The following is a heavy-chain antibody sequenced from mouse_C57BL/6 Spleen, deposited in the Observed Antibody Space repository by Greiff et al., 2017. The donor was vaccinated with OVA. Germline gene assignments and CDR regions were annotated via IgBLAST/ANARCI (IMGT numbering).Heavy chain of an antibody. V-gene: IGHV1-72*01. CDR3: ARREDNDSFAY. CDR1: GYTFTSYW. Sequence: QVQLKQPGAELVKPGASVKLSCTASGYTFTSYWMHWVKPSPGRGLEWIGRLDPNSGGTNYNENFKSKANLTVDKPSSTAYMQLSSLTSEDSAVYYCARREDNDSFAYWGQGTLVTVSA. D-gene: IGHD2-4*01. CDR2: LDPNSGGT. J-gene: IGHJ3*01.